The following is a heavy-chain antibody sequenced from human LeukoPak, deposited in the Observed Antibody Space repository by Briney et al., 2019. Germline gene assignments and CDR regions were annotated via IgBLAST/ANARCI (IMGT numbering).Heavy chain of an antibody. D-gene: IGHD6-19*01. Sequence: PGGSLRLSCAASGFTFSSYGMHWVRQAPGKGLEWVAVISYDGSNKYYADSVKGRFTISRDNSKNTLYLQMNSLRAEDTAVYYCAKDSGIAVAGNDYYYGMDVWGQGTTVTVSS. J-gene: IGHJ6*02. CDR2: ISYDGSNK. CDR3: AKDSGIAVAGNDYYYGMDV. V-gene: IGHV3-30*18. CDR1: GFTFSSYG.